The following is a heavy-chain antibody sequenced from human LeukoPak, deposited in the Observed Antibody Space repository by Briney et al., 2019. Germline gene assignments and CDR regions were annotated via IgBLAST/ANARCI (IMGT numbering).Heavy chain of an antibody. J-gene: IGHJ4*02. V-gene: IGHV3-23*01. Sequence: GGSLRLSCAASGFTFSRHAMSWVRQAPGKGLEWVSVIRSSGGTTYYADSVKGRFTISRDNSKNTLFLQMNGLRAEDTAVYYCARVSLSSGCLSNWGQGTLVTVSS. D-gene: IGHD6-19*01. CDR3: ARVSLSSGCLSN. CDR2: IRSSGGTT. CDR1: GFTFSRHA.